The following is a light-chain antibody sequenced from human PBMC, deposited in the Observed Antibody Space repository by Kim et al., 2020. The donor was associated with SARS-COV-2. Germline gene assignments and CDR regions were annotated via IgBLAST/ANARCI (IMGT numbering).Light chain of an antibody. CDR1: QGISSY. CDR3: QQYYSYPIT. V-gene: IGKV1-8*01. CDR2: AAS. J-gene: IGKJ5*01. Sequence: AIRITQSPSSLSASTGDRVTITCRASQGISSYLAWYQQKPGKAPKLLIYAASTLQSGVPSRFSGSGSGTDFTLTISCLQSEDFATYCCQQYYSYPITFGQGARLEIK.